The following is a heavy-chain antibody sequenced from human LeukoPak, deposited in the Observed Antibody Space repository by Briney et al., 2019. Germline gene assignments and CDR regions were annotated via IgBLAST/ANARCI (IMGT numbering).Heavy chain of an antibody. CDR3: ARDVAGNLDY. V-gene: IGHV3-7*01. Sequence: GGSLTLSCVASGFTFSTFWITWVRQAPGQGLEWVANMKQDGSAKHYVDSVKGRFTISRDNAKNSLYLQMNSLRAEDTAVYYCARDVAGNLDYWGQGSLVTVSS. D-gene: IGHD1-14*01. J-gene: IGHJ4*02. CDR2: MKQDGSAK. CDR1: GFTFSTFW.